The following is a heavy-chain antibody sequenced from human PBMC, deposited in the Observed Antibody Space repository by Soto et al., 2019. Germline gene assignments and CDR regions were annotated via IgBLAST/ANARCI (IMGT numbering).Heavy chain of an antibody. CDR1: GYSFSDHY. CDR3: ARNAGGSGSYYSIDV. J-gene: IGHJ4*02. Sequence: ASVKVSCKASGYSFSDHYIHWVRQAPGQGLEWMGWINPDSGGTNYAQKFQDWVIMTSDTSINAVYMELSGLRSDDIAVYYCARNAGGSGSYYSIDVWGPGTLVTVSS. V-gene: IGHV1-2*04. D-gene: IGHD1-26*01. CDR2: INPDSGGT.